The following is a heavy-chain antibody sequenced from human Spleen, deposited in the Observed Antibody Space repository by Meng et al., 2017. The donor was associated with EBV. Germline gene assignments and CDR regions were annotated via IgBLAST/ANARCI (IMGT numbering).Heavy chain of an antibody. CDR1: GESFSGHY. CDR2: INESGIT. V-gene: IGHV4-34*01. J-gene: IGHJ5*02. Sequence: QVQLHQCGAGLLKPSETLSLPCALYGESFSGHYWTWIRQPPGKGLEWIGEINESGITNYNPSLKSRVTLSIDTSERHFSLNLSSVTAADTAVYYCARQSTYRLLDPWGQGTLVTVSS. CDR3: ARQSTYRLLDP. D-gene: IGHD3-16*02.